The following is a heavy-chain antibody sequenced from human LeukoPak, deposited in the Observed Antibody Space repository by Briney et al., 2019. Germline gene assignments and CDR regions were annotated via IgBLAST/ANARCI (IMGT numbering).Heavy chain of an antibody. CDR2: ISSSGSTT. V-gene: IGHV3-11*01. D-gene: IGHD4-17*01. Sequence: PGGSLRLSCAASGFTFSDYYMSWIRQAPGKGLEWVSYISSSGSTTYYADSVKGRFTISRDNSKNTLYLQVNSLRAEDTAVYYCAKVPYGDYYFENWGQGTLVTVS. CDR3: AKVPYGDYYFEN. CDR1: GFTFSDYY. J-gene: IGHJ4*02.